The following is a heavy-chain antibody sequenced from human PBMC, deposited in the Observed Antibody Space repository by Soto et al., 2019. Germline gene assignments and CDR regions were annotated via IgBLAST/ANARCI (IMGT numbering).Heavy chain of an antibody. CDR2: IKSKTDGGTT. Sequence: GGSLRLSCAASGFTFSNAWMSWVRQAPGKGLEWVGRIKSKTDGGTTDYAAPVKGRFTISRDDSKNTLYLQMNSLKTEDTAVYYCTTDLLTPGIEWELRGGYWGQGTMVTVSS. J-gene: IGHJ4*02. CDR3: TTDLLTPGIEWELRGGY. D-gene: IGHD1-26*01. CDR1: GFTFSNAW. V-gene: IGHV3-15*01.